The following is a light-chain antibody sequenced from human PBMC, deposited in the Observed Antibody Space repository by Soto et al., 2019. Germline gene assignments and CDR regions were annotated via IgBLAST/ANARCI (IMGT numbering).Light chain of an antibody. CDR3: QQYGSSPRT. CDR1: QSVSRNY. Sequence: EIVLTQSPGTLSLPPGDRATLSCRASQSVSRNYLAWYQQKPGQAPRLLIYGASIRATGITDRFSGSGSGTDSALTIRRLEPEDFAVYFCQQYGSSPRTFGQGTKVEIK. J-gene: IGKJ1*01. CDR2: GAS. V-gene: IGKV3-20*01.